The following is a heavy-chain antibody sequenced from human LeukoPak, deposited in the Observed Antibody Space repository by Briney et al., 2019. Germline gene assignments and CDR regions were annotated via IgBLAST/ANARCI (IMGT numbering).Heavy chain of an antibody. CDR1: GGSNNSYY. CDR3: ARKAPKKGWFDP. J-gene: IGHJ5*02. CDR2: AHPSGNT. Sequence: SETLSLTCTVSGGSNNSYYWSWIRQPPGKGLEWIGYAHPSGNTNYSPSLKSRVTISIDMSRNQFSLKLSSVTAADTAVYYCARKAPKKGWFDPWGQGTLVTVSS. V-gene: IGHV4-4*09.